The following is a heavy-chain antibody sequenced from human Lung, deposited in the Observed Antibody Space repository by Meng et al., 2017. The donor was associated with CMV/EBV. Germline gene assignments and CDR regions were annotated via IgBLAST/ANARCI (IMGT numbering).Heavy chain of an antibody. CDR2: FKGTTDGGTT. CDR3: LYYYDSSGYVDY. D-gene: IGHD3-22*01. Sequence: GESXKISCAASGFTFSNARMSWVRQAPGKGLEWVGRFKGTTDGGTTDYAAPVKGRFSISRDDSKKTLHLQMNSLKTEDTAVYFCLYYYDSSGYVDYWGQGTRVTGAS. CDR1: GFTFSNAR. V-gene: IGHV3-15*01. J-gene: IGHJ4*02.